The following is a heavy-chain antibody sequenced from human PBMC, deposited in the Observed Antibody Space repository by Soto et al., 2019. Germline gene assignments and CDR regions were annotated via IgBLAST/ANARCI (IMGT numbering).Heavy chain of an antibody. V-gene: IGHV3-30*18. CDR1: GFTFRNYG. CDR2: ISYDGSNK. D-gene: IGHD2-21*01. CDR3: AKDCCGGGTFYSYGMDV. Sequence: HPGGSLRLSCAASGFTFRNYGIHWVRQAPGKGLEWVALISYDGSNKFYADSVKGRFTISRDNSKNTLYLQMNSLRPEDTAVYYCAKDCCGGGTFYSYGMDVWGQGTTVTVSS. J-gene: IGHJ6*02.